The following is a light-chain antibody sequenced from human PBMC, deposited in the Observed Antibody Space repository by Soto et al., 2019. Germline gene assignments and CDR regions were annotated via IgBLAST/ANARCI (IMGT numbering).Light chain of an antibody. Sequence: MNQSPSALSAKEGDRVTITCRPSRGIGNALAWYQQKPGTVPKLLIHSASTLQSGVPSRFSGSGSGTDFTLTISSLQPEDVASYYCQKYDSAPTFGLGTLV. CDR1: RGIGNA. V-gene: IGKV1-27*01. CDR2: SAS. CDR3: QKYDSAPT. J-gene: IGKJ1*01.